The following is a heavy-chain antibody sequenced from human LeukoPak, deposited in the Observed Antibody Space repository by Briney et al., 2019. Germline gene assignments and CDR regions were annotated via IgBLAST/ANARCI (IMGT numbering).Heavy chain of an antibody. J-gene: IGHJ4*02. V-gene: IGHV3-30*04. CDR1: GFTFSSYA. D-gene: IGHD5-12*01. CDR2: ISHDGSNK. CDR3: ARGVVYSGYDLDY. Sequence: GGSLRLSCAASGFTFSSYAMHWVRQAPGKGLEWVAVISHDGSNKYYADSVKGRFTISRDNAKNTLYLQMNSLRAEDTAVYYCARGVVYSGYDLDYWGQGTLVTVSS.